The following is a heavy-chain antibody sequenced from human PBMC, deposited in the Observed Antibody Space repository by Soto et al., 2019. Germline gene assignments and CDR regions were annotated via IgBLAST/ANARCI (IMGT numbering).Heavy chain of an antibody. J-gene: IGHJ4*02. CDR1: GGSISSADYY. Sequence: SETLSLTCTVSGGSISSADYYWSWIRQPPGKGLEWIGYIYYSGSTYYNPSLKSRVTISVDTSKNQFSLKLSSVTAADTAAYYCASSYDYVWGSYPTGFDYWGQGTLVTVSS. D-gene: IGHD3-16*01. CDR2: IYYSGST. CDR3: ASSYDYVWGSYPTGFDY. V-gene: IGHV4-30-4*01.